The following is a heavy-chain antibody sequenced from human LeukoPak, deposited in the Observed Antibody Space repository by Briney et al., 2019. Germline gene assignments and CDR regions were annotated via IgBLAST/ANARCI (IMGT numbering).Heavy chain of an antibody. Sequence: SETLSLTCTVSGGSISSYYWSWIRQPPGKGLEWIGYIYYSGSTNYNPSLKSRVTISVDTSKNLFSLKLSSVTAADTAVYYCARHSTSAFDIWGQGTMVTVSS. D-gene: IGHD2-2*01. V-gene: IGHV4-59*08. CDR1: GGSISSYY. CDR3: ARHSTSAFDI. CDR2: IYYSGST. J-gene: IGHJ3*02.